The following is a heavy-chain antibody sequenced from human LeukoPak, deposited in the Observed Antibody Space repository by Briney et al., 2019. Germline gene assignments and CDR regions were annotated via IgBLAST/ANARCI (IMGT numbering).Heavy chain of an antibody. V-gene: IGHV4-4*07. CDR3: ARGVYYYGSGTYYNYYMDV. Sequence: PSETLSLTCTVSGGSISGYYWSWIRQPAGKGLEWIGLIYSSGYTNYNPSLQSRVAMSVDTSKNQFSLKLGSVTAADTAVYYCARGVYYYGSGTYYNYYMDVWGKGTTVTVSS. CDR2: IYSSGYT. J-gene: IGHJ6*03. D-gene: IGHD3-10*01. CDR1: GGSISGYY.